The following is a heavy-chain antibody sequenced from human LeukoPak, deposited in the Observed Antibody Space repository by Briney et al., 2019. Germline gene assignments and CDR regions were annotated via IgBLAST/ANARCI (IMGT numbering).Heavy chain of an antibody. V-gene: IGHV4-59*01. J-gene: IGHJ4*02. CDR2: IYYSGST. D-gene: IGHD3-22*01. CDR3: ARGGGSPYYYDSSGYYYY. CDR1: GGSISSYY. Sequence: PSETLSLTCTVSGGSISSYYWSWIRQPPGKGLEWTGYIYYSGSTNYNPSLKSRVTISVDTSKNQFSLKLSSVTAADTAVYYCARGGGSPYYYDSSGYYYYWGQGTLVTVSS.